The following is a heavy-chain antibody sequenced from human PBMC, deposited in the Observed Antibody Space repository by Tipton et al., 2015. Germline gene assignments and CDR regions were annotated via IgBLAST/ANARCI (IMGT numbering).Heavy chain of an antibody. D-gene: IGHD5-12*01. CDR2: IYDSGST. J-gene: IGHJ4*02. CDR1: GYSISSGYY. Sequence: TLSLTCALSGYSISSGYYWGWIRQPPGKGLEWIGNIYDSGSTYYNPSLESRVTISVDTSKKQFSLKVNSVTAADTAVYYCARSGGYGWDSWGQGTLVTVSS. V-gene: IGHV4-38-2*01. CDR3: ARSGGYGWDS.